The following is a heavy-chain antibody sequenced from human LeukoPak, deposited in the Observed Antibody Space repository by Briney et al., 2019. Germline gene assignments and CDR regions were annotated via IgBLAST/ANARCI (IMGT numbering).Heavy chain of an antibody. CDR1: GYTLTVYY. D-gene: IGHD3-10*01. CDR2: INPYSGGT. J-gene: IGHJ4*02. Sequence: ASLKVSCKASGYTLTVYYMHWVPQAPGQGLEWMGWINPYSGGTNLAQNFQGRVTLTRDTSLNTAYMEMTSLTTDDTAVYYCARPDTIGRSGSFSSWGQGTLVTVSS. V-gene: IGHV1-2*02. CDR3: ARPDTIGRSGSFSS.